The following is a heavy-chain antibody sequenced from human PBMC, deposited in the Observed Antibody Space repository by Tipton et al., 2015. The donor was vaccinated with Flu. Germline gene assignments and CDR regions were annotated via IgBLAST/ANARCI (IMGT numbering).Heavy chain of an antibody. CDR2: IYYSGST. CDR3: ARRVWSGYSFDY. D-gene: IGHD3-3*01. CDR1: GGSISSSSYY. V-gene: IGHV4-39*01. J-gene: IGHJ4*02. Sequence: GLVKPSETLSLVCTVSGGSISSSSYYWGWIRQPPGKGLEWIGSIYYSGSTYYNPSLKSRVTISVDTSKNQFSLKLSSVTAADTAVYYCARRVWSGYSFDYWGQETLFTVSS.